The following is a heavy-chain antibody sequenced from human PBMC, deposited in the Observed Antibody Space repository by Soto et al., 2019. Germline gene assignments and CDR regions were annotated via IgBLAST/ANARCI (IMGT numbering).Heavy chain of an antibody. Sequence: SETLSLTCAVYGGSFSGYYWSWIRQPPGKGLEWIGEINHSGSTNYNPSLKSRVTISVDTSKNQFSLKLSSVTAADTAVYYCAGSPVATIYGGYFDYWGQGTLVTVS. CDR3: AGSPVATIYGGYFDY. D-gene: IGHD5-12*01. V-gene: IGHV4-34*01. CDR1: GGSFSGYY. J-gene: IGHJ4*02. CDR2: INHSGST.